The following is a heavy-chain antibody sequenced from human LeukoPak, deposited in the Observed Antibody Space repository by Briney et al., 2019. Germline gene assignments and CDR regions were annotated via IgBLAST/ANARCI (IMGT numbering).Heavy chain of an antibody. Sequence: GGSLRLSCAASGFTVSSKYMNWVRQAPGKGLEWVSVIHTDGSTYYADSVRARFSISRDDSKNTLSLQMNSLRAEDTAVYYCAIGHYRNIPGWGQGTLVTVSS. CDR2: IHTDGST. CDR3: AIGHYRNIPG. D-gene: IGHD1/OR15-1a*01. CDR1: GFTVSSKY. V-gene: IGHV3-66*01. J-gene: IGHJ4*02.